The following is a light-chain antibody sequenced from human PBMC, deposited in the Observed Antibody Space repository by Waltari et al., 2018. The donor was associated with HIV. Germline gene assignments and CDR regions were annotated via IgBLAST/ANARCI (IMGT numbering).Light chain of an antibody. Sequence: IPMTQSPSNLSASVGDTVLLTCRASQDIDKWLAWYHQKPGRAPKLLISMTSVLESGVPSRFRGSGSGTTFTLTFTGLQPDDIGTYFCQQYSTHYAFGQGTRVE. V-gene: IGKV1-5*03. J-gene: IGKJ2*01. CDR3: QQYSTHYA. CDR1: QDIDKW. CDR2: MTS.